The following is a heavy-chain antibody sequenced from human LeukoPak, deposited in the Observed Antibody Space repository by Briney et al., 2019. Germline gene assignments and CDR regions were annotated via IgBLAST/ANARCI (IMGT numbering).Heavy chain of an antibody. J-gene: IGHJ4*02. D-gene: IGHD3-10*01. CDR1: GFTVSSNY. V-gene: IGHV3-66*01. CDR3: ARGGYYGSGSWWVMYCFDY. CDR2: IYSGGST. Sequence: GGSLRLSCAASGFTVSSNYMSWVRQAPGKGLEWVSVIYSGGSTYYADSVKGRFTISRDNSKNTLYLQMNSLRAEDTAVYYCARGGYYGSGSWWVMYCFDYWGQGTLVTVSS.